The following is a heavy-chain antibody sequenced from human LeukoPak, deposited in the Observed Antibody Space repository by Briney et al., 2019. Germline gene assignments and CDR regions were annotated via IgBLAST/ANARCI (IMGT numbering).Heavy chain of an antibody. J-gene: IGHJ4*02. CDR2: IYHSGST. CDR3: ARDQWWLPLDY. V-gene: IGHV4-38-2*02. D-gene: IGHD2-15*01. Sequence: SETLSLTCAVYGGTFSGYYWGWIRQPPGKGLEWIGSIYHSGSTYYNPSLKSRVTISVDTSKNQFSLKLSSVTAADTAVYYCARDQWWLPLDYWGQGTLVIVSS. CDR1: GGTFSGYY.